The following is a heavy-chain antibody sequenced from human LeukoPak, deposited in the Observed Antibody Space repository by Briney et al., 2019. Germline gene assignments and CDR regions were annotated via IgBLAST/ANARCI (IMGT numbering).Heavy chain of an antibody. CDR1: GFTFSSYE. V-gene: IGHV3-48*03. D-gene: IGHD3-3*01. CDR2: IYRVGKTV. Sequence: PGGSLRLSCAASGFTFSSYEMNWVRQAPGKGLEWVSFIYRVGKTVNHADSVKGRLTISRDNDKNAQYLQMNSLRAEDTAIYYCGRQARTLEARIPYFDNWGQGTLVTVSS. J-gene: IGHJ4*02. CDR3: GRQARTLEARIPYFDN.